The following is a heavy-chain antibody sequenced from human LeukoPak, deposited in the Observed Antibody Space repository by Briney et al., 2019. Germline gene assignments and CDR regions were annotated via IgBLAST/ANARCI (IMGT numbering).Heavy chain of an antibody. Sequence: GGSLRLSCAASGFTFSSCSMNWVRQAPGKGLEWVSYISSSSSTIYYADSVKGRFTISRDNAKNSLYLQMNSLRAEDTAVYYCASEGVAAFDAFDIWGQGTMVTVSS. D-gene: IGHD6-13*01. CDR1: GFTFSSCS. J-gene: IGHJ3*02. V-gene: IGHV3-48*01. CDR3: ASEGVAAFDAFDI. CDR2: ISSSSSTI.